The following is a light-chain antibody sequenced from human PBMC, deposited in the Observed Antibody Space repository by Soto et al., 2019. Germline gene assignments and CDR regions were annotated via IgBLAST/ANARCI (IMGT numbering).Light chain of an antibody. CDR1: QSISSW. CDR3: QQYYRYPWT. J-gene: IGKJ1*01. V-gene: IGKV1-5*03. CDR2: KAS. Sequence: DIQMTQSPSTLSASVGDRVTITCWASQSISSWLAWYQQKPGKAPKLLIYKASSLEGGVPSRFSGSGSGTEFTLTINSLQPDDFAAYYCQQYYRYPWTFGQGTKVEIK.